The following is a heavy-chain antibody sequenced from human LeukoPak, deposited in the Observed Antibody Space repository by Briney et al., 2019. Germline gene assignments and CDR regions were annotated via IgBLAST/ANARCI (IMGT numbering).Heavy chain of an antibody. CDR1: GFAFSDYC. CDR2: IASDGSST. Sequence: GGPLRLSCGASGFAFSDYCMHWVRHAPGKGLVWVSRIASDGSSTSYADSVKGRFTISRDNAKNTLYVQMNSLRAEDTAVYYCTRDWRKPGMDVWGQGTTVTVSS. D-gene: IGHD1-1*01. V-gene: IGHV3-74*01. J-gene: IGHJ6*02. CDR3: TRDWRKPGMDV.